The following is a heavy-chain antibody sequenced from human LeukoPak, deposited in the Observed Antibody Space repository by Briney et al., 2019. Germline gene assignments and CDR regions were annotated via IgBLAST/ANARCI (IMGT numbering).Heavy chain of an antibody. J-gene: IGHJ5*02. D-gene: IGHD3-10*01. V-gene: IGHV4-4*07. Sequence: PSETLSLTCIVSGGSINSYWSWIRQPAGKGLEWIGRISGSGTITYNPALQSRLTISIDTSKNQFSLKLMSVTAADTAVYYCARDSGTTGEVKFDPWGQVILVTVSS. CDR3: ARDSGTTGEVKFDP. CDR1: GGSINSY. CDR2: ISGSGTI.